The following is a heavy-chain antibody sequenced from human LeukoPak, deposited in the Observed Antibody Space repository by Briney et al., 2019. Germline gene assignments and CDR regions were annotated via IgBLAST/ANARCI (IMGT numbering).Heavy chain of an antibody. CDR2: ISYDGSNK. CDR1: GFTFSSYA. Sequence: GGSLRLSCAASGFTFSSYAMHWVRQAPGKGLEWVAVISYDGSNKYYAGSVKGRFTISRDNSKNTLYLQMNSLRAEDTAVYYCARSVGATVAPYYFDYWGQGTLVTVSS. CDR3: ARSVGATVAPYYFDY. V-gene: IGHV3-30-3*01. J-gene: IGHJ4*02. D-gene: IGHD1-26*01.